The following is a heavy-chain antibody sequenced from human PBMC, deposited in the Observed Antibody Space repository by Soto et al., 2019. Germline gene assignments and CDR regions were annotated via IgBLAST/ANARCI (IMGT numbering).Heavy chain of an antibody. Sequence: QVQLVESGGGVVQPGRSLRLSCAASGFTFSSYGMHWVRQAPGKGLEWVAVISYDGSNKYYADSVKGRFTISRDNSKNTLYLQMHSLRAEDTAVYYCATAGRIQLWGWGKRVFDYWGQGTLVNVSS. D-gene: IGHD5-18*01. J-gene: IGHJ4*02. CDR3: ATAGRIQLWGWGKRVFDY. CDR2: ISYDGSNK. CDR1: GFTFSSYG. V-gene: IGHV3-30*03.